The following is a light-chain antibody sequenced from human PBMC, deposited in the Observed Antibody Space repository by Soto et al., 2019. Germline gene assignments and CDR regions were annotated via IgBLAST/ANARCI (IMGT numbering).Light chain of an antibody. Sequence: IVMTQSPATLSLSPGERATLSCRASQSVKTFLVWYQQRPGQAPRLLIYGASNRATGIPDRVSGSGSGTDFTLTINRLEPEDFAVYYCQQYASSPWTFGQGTKVDIK. J-gene: IGKJ1*01. CDR3: QQYASSPWT. CDR2: GAS. V-gene: IGKV3-20*01. CDR1: QSVKTF.